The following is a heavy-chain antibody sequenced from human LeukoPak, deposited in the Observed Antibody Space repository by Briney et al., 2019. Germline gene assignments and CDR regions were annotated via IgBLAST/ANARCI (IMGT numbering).Heavy chain of an antibody. Sequence: ASVKVSCKTSGFTFTGYYIHWVRQAPGQGLEWMGWINPNSGGTNYAQKFQGRVTMTRDTSISTAYMELSRLRSDDPAVYYCARDHGSGSYNYFDYWAREPWSPSPQ. D-gene: IGHD3-10*01. CDR1: GFTFTGYY. V-gene: IGHV1-2*02. CDR3: ARDHGSGSYNYFDY. CDR2: INPNSGGT. J-gene: IGHJ4*02.